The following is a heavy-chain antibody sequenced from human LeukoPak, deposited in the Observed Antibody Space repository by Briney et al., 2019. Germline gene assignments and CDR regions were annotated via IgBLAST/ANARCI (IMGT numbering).Heavy chain of an antibody. CDR1: GYTFTSYY. J-gene: IGHJ6*02. Sequence: GGSVKVSCKASGYTFTSYYMHWVRQAPGQGLEWMGIINPSGGSTSYAQKFQGRVTMTRDTSTSTVYMELSSLRSEDTAVYYCAREGVGAPYYYYGMDVWGQGTTVTVSS. D-gene: IGHD1-26*01. CDR2: INPSGGST. CDR3: AREGVGAPYYYYGMDV. V-gene: IGHV1-46*01.